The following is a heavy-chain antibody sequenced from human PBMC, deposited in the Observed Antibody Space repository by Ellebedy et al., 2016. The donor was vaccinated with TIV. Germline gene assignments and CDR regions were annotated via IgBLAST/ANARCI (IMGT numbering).Heavy chain of an antibody. J-gene: IGHJ3*02. CDR1: GFDFSYYW. D-gene: IGHD7-27*01. CDR3: ARGDRGGFDM. Sequence: PGGSLRLSCAASGFDFSYYWMHWVRQAPGQGLVWVSRVHSDGSATTYADSVKGRFTISRDNVKNTPYLQMNNLRVEDTAVYFCARGDRGGFDMWGPGTMVTVSP. V-gene: IGHV3-74*01. CDR2: VHSDGSAT.